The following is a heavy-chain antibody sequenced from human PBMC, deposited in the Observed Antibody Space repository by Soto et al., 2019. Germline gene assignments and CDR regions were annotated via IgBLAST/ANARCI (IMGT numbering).Heavy chain of an antibody. CDR1: GFTFSSYS. J-gene: IGHJ3*02. CDR2: ISSSSSYI. V-gene: IGHV3-21*01. CDR3: ASSYRVGPDAFDI. Sequence: GGSLRLSCAASGFTFSSYSMNWVRQAPGKGLEWVSSISSSSSYIYYADSVKGRFTISRDNAKNSLYLQMNSLRAEDTAVYYCASSYRVGPDAFDIWGQGTMVTVSS.